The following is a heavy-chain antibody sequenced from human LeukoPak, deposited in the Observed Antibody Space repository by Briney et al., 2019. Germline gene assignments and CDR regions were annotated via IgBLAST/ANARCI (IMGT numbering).Heavy chain of an antibody. CDR1: GGSISSYY. D-gene: IGHD5-12*01. J-gene: IGHJ4*02. V-gene: IGHV4-59*08. CDR3: ARRGYGGFVDY. Sequence: SETLSLTCTVSGGSISSYYGSWIRQPPGKGLEGSGYIYYSGSTNYNPSLKSRVTISVDTSKNQFSLKLSSVTAADTAVYYCARRGYGGFVDYWGQGTLVTVSS. CDR2: IYYSGST.